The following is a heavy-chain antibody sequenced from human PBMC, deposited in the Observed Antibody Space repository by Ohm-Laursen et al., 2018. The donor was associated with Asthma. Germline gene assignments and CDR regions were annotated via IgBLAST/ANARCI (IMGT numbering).Heavy chain of an antibody. Sequence: SLRLSCSASGFTFSSYAMHWVRQAPGKGLERVAVISYDGSNKYYADSVKGRFTISRDNSKNTLYLQMNSLRAEDTAVYYCARGSSGSLYYYYGMDVWGQGTTVTVS. CDR1: GFTFSSYA. CDR2: ISYDGSNK. CDR3: ARGSSGSLYYYYGMDV. V-gene: IGHV3-30-3*01. J-gene: IGHJ6*02. D-gene: IGHD1-26*01.